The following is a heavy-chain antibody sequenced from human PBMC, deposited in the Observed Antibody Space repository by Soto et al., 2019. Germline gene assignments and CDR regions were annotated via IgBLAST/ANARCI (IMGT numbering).Heavy chain of an antibody. D-gene: IGHD6-19*01. Sequence: QVQLVESGGGVVQPGRSLRLSCAASGFTFSSYGMHWVRQAPGKGLEWVAVIWYDGSNKYYADSVKGRFTISRDNSKNTLYLQMNSLRAEDTAVYYCARVLSGWYFQDYYYGMDVWGQGTTVTVSS. J-gene: IGHJ6*02. CDR3: ARVLSGWYFQDYYYGMDV. V-gene: IGHV3-33*01. CDR2: IWYDGSNK. CDR1: GFTFSSYG.